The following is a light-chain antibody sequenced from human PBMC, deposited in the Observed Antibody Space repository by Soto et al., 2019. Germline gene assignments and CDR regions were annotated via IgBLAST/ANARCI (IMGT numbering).Light chain of an antibody. V-gene: IGKV1-12*01. J-gene: IGKJ3*01. CDR2: ASS. CDR1: QDILSW. Sequence: DIQMTQSPSSVSASVGDTVTITCRASQDILSWLAWYQQKPGEAPRLLIYASSNLQSGVPSRFSGSRSGTDFPLTISSLQPEDVATYYCQQANTLPITFGPGTRLDIK. CDR3: QQANTLPIT.